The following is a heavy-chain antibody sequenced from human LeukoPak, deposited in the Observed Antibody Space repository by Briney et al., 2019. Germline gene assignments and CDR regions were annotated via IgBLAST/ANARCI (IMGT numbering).Heavy chain of an antibody. CDR3: ARAPSLYYFDC. J-gene: IGHJ4*02. CDR2: IYSTGST. D-gene: IGHD2-15*01. CDR1: GGSISSYY. V-gene: IGHV4-59*08. Sequence: PSETLSLTCTVSGGSISSYYWSWIRQPPGKELEWIGYIYSTGSTSYNPSLKSRVTISIDTSKNQFSLNLNSVTAADTAVYYCARAPSLYYFDCWGEGTLGTVSS.